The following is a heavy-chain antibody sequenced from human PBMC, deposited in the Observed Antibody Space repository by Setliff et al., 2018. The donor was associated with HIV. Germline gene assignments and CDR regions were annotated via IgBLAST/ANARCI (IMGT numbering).Heavy chain of an antibody. Sequence: GGSLRLSCAASGFTFNTYAVTWVRQAPGKGLEWVSIIYSGGTTYYADSVKGRFIISRHNSNNTLYLQMNSPRAEDSAMYYCARDRGRGMAPSGILDYYYMDVWGKGTTVTVSS. CDR2: IYSGGTT. V-gene: IGHV3-53*04. CDR1: GFTFNTYA. D-gene: IGHD6-13*01. CDR3: ARDRGRGMAPSGILDYYYMDV. J-gene: IGHJ6*03.